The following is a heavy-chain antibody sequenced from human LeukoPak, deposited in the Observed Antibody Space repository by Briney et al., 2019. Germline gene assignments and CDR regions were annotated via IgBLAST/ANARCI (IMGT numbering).Heavy chain of an antibody. V-gene: IGHV3-30-3*01. D-gene: IGHD5-18*01. CDR2: ISYDGSNK. Sequence: GGSLRLSCAASGFTFSSYAMHWVRQAPGKGLEWVAVISYDGSNKYYADSVKGRFTISRDNSKNTLYLQMNSLRAEDTAVYYCARVPIRGYSYVSYYFDYWGQGTLVTVSS. CDR3: ARVPIRGYSYVSYYFDY. CDR1: GFTFSSYA. J-gene: IGHJ4*02.